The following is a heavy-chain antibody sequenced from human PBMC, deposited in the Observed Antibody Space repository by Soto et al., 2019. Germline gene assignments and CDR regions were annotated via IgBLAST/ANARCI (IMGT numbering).Heavy chain of an antibody. CDR2: IYHSGST. Sequence: SETQSLTCAVAGYTISSGYYLGWIRQPPGKGLEWIGSIYHSGSTYYNPSLKSRVTISVDTSKNQFSLKLSSVTAADTAVYYCARGTGGSYSYFDYWGQGTLVTVS. V-gene: IGHV4-38-2*01. CDR1: GYTISSGYY. D-gene: IGHD1-26*01. CDR3: ARGTGGSYSYFDY. J-gene: IGHJ4*02.